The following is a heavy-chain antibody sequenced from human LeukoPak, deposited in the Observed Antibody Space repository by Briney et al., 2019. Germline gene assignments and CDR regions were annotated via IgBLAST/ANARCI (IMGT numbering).Heavy chain of an antibody. CDR2: ISAHNGKT. D-gene: IGHD4-11*01. CDR3: ARAGTTLLLDY. J-gene: IGHJ4*02. CDR1: GYTFTSYG. Sequence: GASVKVSCKASGYTFTSYGIIWVRQAPGQGLQWMGWISAHNGKTNYAQNLQGRVTMTTDTSTNTVYLELRSLTSDGTAVYYCARAGTTLLLDYWGQGTLVTVSS. V-gene: IGHV1-18*01.